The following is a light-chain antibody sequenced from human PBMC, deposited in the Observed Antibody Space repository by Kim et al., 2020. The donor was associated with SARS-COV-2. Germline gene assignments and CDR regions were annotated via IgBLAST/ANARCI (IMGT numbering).Light chain of an antibody. J-gene: IGLJ3*02. CDR1: SSGVGAYIL. CDR2: DVS. Sequence: GRSVTSACTGTSSGVGAYILISWYQQHPGKAPNFMIHDVSQRPSGVSNRFSGSKSGNTASLTISGLQAEDEADYYCTSYTRSDTWVFGGGTQLTVL. CDR3: TSYTRSDTWV. V-gene: IGLV2-14*03.